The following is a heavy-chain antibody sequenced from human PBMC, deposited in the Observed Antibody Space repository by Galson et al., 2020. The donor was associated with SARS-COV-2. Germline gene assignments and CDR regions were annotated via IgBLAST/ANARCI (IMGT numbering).Heavy chain of an antibody. CDR3: ARGSGLPSWYGGYYYYYYMDV. J-gene: IGHJ6*03. D-gene: IGHD6-13*01. CDR1: GGSISSSNW. CDR2: IYHSGST. Sequence: SETLSLTCAVSGGSISSSNWWSWVRQPPGKGLEWIGDIYHSGSTNYNPSLKSRVTISVDKSKNQFSLKLSSVTAADTAVYYCARGSGLPSWYGGYYYYYYMDVWGKGTTVTVSS. V-gene: IGHV4-4*02.